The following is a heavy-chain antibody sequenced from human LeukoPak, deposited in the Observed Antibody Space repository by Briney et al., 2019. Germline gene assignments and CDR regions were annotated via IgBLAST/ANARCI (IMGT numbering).Heavy chain of an antibody. CDR1: GYTFTSYG. V-gene: IGHV1-18*01. Sequence: ASVKVSCKASGYTFTSYGISWVRQAPGQGLEWMGWISAYNGNTNYAQKLQGRVTMTTDTSTSTAYMELRSLRSDDTAVYYCARDRGVTTAPDAFDIWGQGTMVTVSS. CDR3: ARDRGVTTAPDAFDI. CDR2: ISAYNGNT. D-gene: IGHD4-17*01. J-gene: IGHJ3*02.